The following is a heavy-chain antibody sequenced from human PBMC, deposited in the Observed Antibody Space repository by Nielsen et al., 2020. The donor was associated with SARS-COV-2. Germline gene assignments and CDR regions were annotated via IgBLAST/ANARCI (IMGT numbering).Heavy chain of an antibody. CDR3: ARAKGVKGRRPITFGGVIAGFDY. CDR2: INHSGST. D-gene: IGHD3-16*02. J-gene: IGHJ4*02. Sequence: WIRQPPGKGLEWIGEINHSGSTNYHPSLKSRVTISVDTSKNQFSLKLSSVTAADTAVYYCARAKGVKGRRPITFGGVIAGFDYWGQGTLVTVSS. V-gene: IGHV4-34*01.